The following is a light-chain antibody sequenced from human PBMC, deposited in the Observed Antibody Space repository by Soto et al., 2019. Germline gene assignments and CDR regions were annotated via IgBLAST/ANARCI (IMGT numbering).Light chain of an antibody. Sequence: EIVLTQSPGTLSLSPGERATLSCRASQSVSSSYLAWYQQKPGQAPRLLIYGASSRATGIPDRFSGSGSGTDFTLTISRLEPEDIAVNYCQQYGSSSFTFGPGTKVHIK. CDR3: QQYGSSSFT. CDR2: GAS. J-gene: IGKJ3*01. V-gene: IGKV3-20*01. CDR1: QSVSSSY.